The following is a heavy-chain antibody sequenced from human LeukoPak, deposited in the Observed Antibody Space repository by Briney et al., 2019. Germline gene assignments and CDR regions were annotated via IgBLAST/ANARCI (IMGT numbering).Heavy chain of an antibody. D-gene: IGHD4-17*01. CDR2: INLNSGHT. CDR1: GYTFTSYD. CDR3: ARGLVYGDYGWFDP. J-gene: IGHJ5*02. V-gene: IGHV1-8*01. Sequence: ASVKVSCKASGYTFTSYDINWVRQATGQGLEWMGWINLNSGHTGFAQKFQGRVTLTWDTSISTAYMELSSLRSEDTAVYYCARGLVYGDYGWFDPWGQGTLVTVSS.